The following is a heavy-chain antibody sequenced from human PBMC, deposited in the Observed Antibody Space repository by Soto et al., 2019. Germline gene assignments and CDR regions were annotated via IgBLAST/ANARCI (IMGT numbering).Heavy chain of an antibody. CDR1: GYTFTSYY. V-gene: IGHV1-46*03. Sequence: QVQLVQSGAEVKKPGASVKVSCKASGYTFTSYYMHWLRQAPGQGLEWMGIINPSGGSTSYAQKCQGRVTLTRDTSTSTVYMELSSLRSEDTAVYYCAREHQQIEYLEAFDIWGQGTMVTVSS. CDR2: INPSGGST. J-gene: IGHJ3*02. CDR3: AREHQQIEYLEAFDI. D-gene: IGHD1-20*01.